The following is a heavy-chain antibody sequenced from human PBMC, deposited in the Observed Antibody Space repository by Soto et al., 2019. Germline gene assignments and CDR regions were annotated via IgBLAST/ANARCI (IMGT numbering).Heavy chain of an antibody. CDR2: IYYSGST. CDR3: ARDKNGSGIGQYYYYYGMDV. CDR1: GGSISSGGYY. Sequence: QVQLQESGPGLVKPSQTLSLTCTVSGGSISSGGYYWSWIRQHPGKGLEWIGYIYYSGSTYYNPSXXXRVTISVDTSXXQXSXXLSSVTAAATAVYYCARDKNGSGIGQYYYYYGMDVWGQGTTVTVSS. D-gene: IGHD3-10*01. V-gene: IGHV4-31*03. J-gene: IGHJ6*02.